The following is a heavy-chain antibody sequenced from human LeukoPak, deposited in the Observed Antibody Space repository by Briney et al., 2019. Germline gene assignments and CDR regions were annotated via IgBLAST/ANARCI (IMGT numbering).Heavy chain of an antibody. CDR3: ARPPGDY. CDR2: ISSGSSTK. V-gene: IGHV3-48*04. Sequence: GGSLRLSCAASGFTFNSYSMNWVRQAPGKGLEWVSYISSGSSTKYYADSVKGRFTISRDNAKNSLYLQMNSLRVEDTAVYYCARPPGDYWGQGTLVTVSS. J-gene: IGHJ4*02. CDR1: GFTFNSYS.